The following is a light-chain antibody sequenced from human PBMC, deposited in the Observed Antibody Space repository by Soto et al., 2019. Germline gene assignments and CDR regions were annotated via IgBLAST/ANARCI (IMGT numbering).Light chain of an antibody. J-gene: IGKJ1*01. CDR3: QQYNSYWWT. CDR2: KAS. Sequence: DIQMTQSPSTLSASLGDRVTITCRASQSISSWLAWYQQKPGKAPKLLIYKASSLESGVPSRFSGSGSGTEFTLTISSLQPDDFATYYCQQYNSYWWTFGQGTKVDIK. V-gene: IGKV1-5*03. CDR1: QSISSW.